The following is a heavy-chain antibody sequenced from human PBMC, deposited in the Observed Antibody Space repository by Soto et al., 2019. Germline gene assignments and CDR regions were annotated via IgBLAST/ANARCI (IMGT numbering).Heavy chain of an antibody. V-gene: IGHV1-2*02. CDR1: GYTFTGYY. CDR3: ARDQVVVVVPAAKAYYYGMDV. Sequence: SVKVSCKASGYTFTGYYMHWVRQAPGQGLDWMGWINPNSGGTNYAQKFQGRVTMTRDTSISTAYMELSRLRSDDTAVYYCARDQVVVVVPAAKAYYYGMDVCGQGTTVTVSS. D-gene: IGHD2-2*01. J-gene: IGHJ6*02. CDR2: INPNSGGT.